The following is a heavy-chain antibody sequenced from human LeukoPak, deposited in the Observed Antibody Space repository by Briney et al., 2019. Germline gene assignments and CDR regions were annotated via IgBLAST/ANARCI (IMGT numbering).Heavy chain of an antibody. CDR1: GGSFSGYY. CDR2: INHSGST. J-gene: IGHJ4*02. D-gene: IGHD1-1*01. V-gene: IGHV4-34*01. CDR3: ARVSLGYWMYYFDY. Sequence: PSETLSLTCAVYGGSFSGYYWSWIRQPPGKGLEWIGEINHSGSTNYNPSLKSRVTISVDTSKNQFSLKLSSVTAADTAVYYCARVSLGYWMYYFDYWGQGTLVTVSS.